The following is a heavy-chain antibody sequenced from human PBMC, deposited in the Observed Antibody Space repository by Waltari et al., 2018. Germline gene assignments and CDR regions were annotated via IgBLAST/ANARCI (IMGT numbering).Heavy chain of an antibody. Sequence: QLQLQESGPGLVKPSETLSLTCTVSGGSISSSSYYWGWIRQPPGKGLEWIGSIDYSGSTYYNPSLKSRVTISVDTSKNQFSLKLSSVTAADTAVYYCARLNPSGRRYFDYWGQGTLVTVSS. CDR3: ARLNPSGRRYFDY. V-gene: IGHV4-39*01. J-gene: IGHJ4*02. D-gene: IGHD3-10*01. CDR1: GGSISSSSYY. CDR2: IDYSGST.